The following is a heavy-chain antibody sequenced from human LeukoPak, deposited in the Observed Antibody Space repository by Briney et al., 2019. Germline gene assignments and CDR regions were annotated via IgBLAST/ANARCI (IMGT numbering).Heavy chain of an antibody. CDR1: GSIFTNHW. J-gene: IGHJ4*02. V-gene: IGHV5-51*01. D-gene: IGHD2-21*02. Sequence: GASLKISFKGSGSIFTNHWIGWRRPIAGKGLEWMGIIYPGDSDTRYGPSFQGQVTISADKSISTAYLQWSSLKASDTAMYYCARHPCGGDCYSALYYFDYWGQGTLVTVSS. CDR3: ARHPCGGDCYSALYYFDY. CDR2: IYPGDSDT.